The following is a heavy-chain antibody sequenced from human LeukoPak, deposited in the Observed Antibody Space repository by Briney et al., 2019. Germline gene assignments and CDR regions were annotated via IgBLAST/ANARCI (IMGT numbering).Heavy chain of an antibody. CDR1: GGSISSYY. CDR2: IYTSGNT. J-gene: IGHJ6*02. V-gene: IGHV4-4*07. Sequence: PSETLSLTCTVSGGSISSYYWSWIRQPAGKGLEWIGRIYTSGNTNYNPSLKSRVTMSVDTSKNQFSLKLSSVTAADTAVYYCARDGTKDYDFWSGYYNYYYYGMDVWGQGTTVTVSS. D-gene: IGHD3-3*01. CDR3: ARDGTKDYDFWSGYYNYYYYGMDV.